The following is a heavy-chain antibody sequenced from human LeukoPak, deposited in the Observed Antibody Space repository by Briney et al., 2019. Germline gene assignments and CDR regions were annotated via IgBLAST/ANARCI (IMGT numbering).Heavy chain of an antibody. J-gene: IGHJ4*02. V-gene: IGHV3-7*05. CDR2: IKQDGSEK. CDR1: GFTFSSYW. CDR3: ARGQRF. Sequence: GGSLRLSCAAPGFTFSSYWMSWVRQAPGKGLEWVANIKQDGSEKYYVDSVKGRFTISRDNAKNSLYLQMNSLRAEDTAVYYCARGQRFWGQGTLVTVSS.